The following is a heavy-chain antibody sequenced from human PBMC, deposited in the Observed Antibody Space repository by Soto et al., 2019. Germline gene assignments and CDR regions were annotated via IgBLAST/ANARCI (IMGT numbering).Heavy chain of an antibody. CDR3: AKSILLWFGELLTCAFDI. V-gene: IGHV3-23*01. CDR2: ISGSGGST. Sequence: PGGSLRLSCAASGFTFSSYAMSWVRQAPGKGLEWVSAISGSGGSTYYADSVKGRFTISRDNSKNTLYLQMNSLRAEDTAVYYCAKSILLWFGELLTCAFDIWGQGTMVTVSS. J-gene: IGHJ3*02. CDR1: GFTFSSYA. D-gene: IGHD3-10*01.